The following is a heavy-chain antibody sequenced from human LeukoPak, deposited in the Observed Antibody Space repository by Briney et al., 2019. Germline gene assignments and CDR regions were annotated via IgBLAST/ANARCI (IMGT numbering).Heavy chain of an antibody. CDR2: ISYTGDKT. D-gene: IGHD4-11*01. CDR3: ARDPSVAAYSRSELDF. V-gene: IGHV3-64*01. Sequence: GGSLRLSCAASGFTFSHYFVHGVRQAPGKGLECLSVISYTGDKTYYAKSVKGSFTISRDHYKNPLYLQMSSLRSEATAVYYCARDPSVAAYSRSELDFSGQGTLVPVSS. CDR1: GFTFSHYF. J-gene: IGHJ4*02.